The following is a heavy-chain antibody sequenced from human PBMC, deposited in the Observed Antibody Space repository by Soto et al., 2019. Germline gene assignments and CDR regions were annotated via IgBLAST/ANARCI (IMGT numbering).Heavy chain of an antibody. D-gene: IGHD2-15*01. Sequence: PAESLKISCKGSGYSFSSYWIGWVRQMSGKGLEWMGSIYPGDSDTRYSPSFQGQVTISADKSITTAYLQWSSLKASDTAIFYCARVTWRSALGDGMDVWGQGTTVTVSS. CDR2: IYPGDSDT. J-gene: IGHJ6*02. V-gene: IGHV5-51*01. CDR1: GYSFSSYW. CDR3: ARVTWRSALGDGMDV.